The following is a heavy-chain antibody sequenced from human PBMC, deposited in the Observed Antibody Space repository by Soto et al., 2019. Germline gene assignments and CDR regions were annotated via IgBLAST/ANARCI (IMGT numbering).Heavy chain of an antibody. CDR1: GGSISSDY. CDR3: ARAPYGSGTKPYYFDY. D-gene: IGHD3-10*01. CDR2: IYNSGST. Sequence: QVQLQESGPGLVKPSETLSLTCTVSGGSISSDYWSWIRQPPGKGLEWIGFIYNSGSTNYNPSLRCRVTISMDTSRNHFSLVLSSVTAADTAVYYCARAPYGSGTKPYYFDYWGQGTLVTVSS. J-gene: IGHJ4*02. V-gene: IGHV4-59*01.